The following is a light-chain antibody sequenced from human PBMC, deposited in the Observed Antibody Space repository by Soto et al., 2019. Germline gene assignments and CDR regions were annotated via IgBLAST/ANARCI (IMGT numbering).Light chain of an antibody. V-gene: IGLV1-44*01. J-gene: IGLJ1*01. CDR1: SSNIGSNI. CDR2: SNT. Sequence: QSVLTQPPSTSGTPGQRVTISCSGSSSNIGSNIVNWYQQLPGTAPKLLSYSNTQRPSGVPDRFSGSKSGTSASLAISGLQSEDEADYYCAAWDDSLNGYVFGTGTKVTVL. CDR3: AAWDDSLNGYV.